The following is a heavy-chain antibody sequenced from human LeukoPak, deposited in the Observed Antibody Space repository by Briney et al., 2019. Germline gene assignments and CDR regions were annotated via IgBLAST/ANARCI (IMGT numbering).Heavy chain of an antibody. CDR3: AKDQAYGSGFRGPLDY. V-gene: IGHV3-30*02. J-gene: IGHJ4*02. D-gene: IGHD3-10*01. CDR1: GFTFSSYG. Sequence: GGSLRLSCAASGFTFSSYGMHWVCQAPGKGLEWVAFIRYDGSNKYYADSVKGRFTISRDNSKNTLYLQMNSLRAEDTAVYYCAKDQAYGSGFRGPLDYWGQGTLVTVSS. CDR2: IRYDGSNK.